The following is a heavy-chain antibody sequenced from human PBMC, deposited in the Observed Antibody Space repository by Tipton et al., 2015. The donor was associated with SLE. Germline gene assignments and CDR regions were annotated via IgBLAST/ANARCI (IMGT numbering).Heavy chain of an antibody. CDR3: ARDYHRDTSGPDASDI. J-gene: IGHJ3*02. D-gene: IGHD3-22*01. V-gene: IGHV3-48*03. CDR2: ISAGGTTI. Sequence: SLRLSCAASGFIFNNYEMNWLRQAPGKGLEWVSYISAGGTTIYYAASVKGRFTISRDNAKNSVYLQMNSLRAGDTALYYCARDYHRDTSGPDASDIWGQGTMVTVSS. CDR1: GFIFNNYE.